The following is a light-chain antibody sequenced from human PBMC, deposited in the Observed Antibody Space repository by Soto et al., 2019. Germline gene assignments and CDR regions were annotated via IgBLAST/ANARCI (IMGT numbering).Light chain of an antibody. CDR3: SSYTSTHGV. Sequence: QSVLTQPASVSGSPGQSITISCTGTSSDVGGYNYVSWYQQHPGKAPKLMIYEVSNRPSGVSNRFSGSKSGNTASLTISGLQDEDEADYYCSSYTSTHGVFGTGTKLTVL. V-gene: IGLV2-14*01. CDR1: SSDVGGYNY. J-gene: IGLJ1*01. CDR2: EVS.